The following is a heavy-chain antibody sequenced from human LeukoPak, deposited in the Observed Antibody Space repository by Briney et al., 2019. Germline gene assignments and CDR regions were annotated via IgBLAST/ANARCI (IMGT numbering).Heavy chain of an antibody. CDR1: GFTFSRNA. CDR2: IGSADNT. Sequence: GGSLRLSCAASGFTFSRNAMAWVRQAPGKGLEWVAGIGSADNTHYAESVRGRFTISRDISKNTVSLQMSSLRAEDTAVYYCAKDILRWSFDSWGQGILVTVSS. CDR3: AKDILRWSFDS. J-gene: IGHJ4*02. V-gene: IGHV3-23*01. D-gene: IGHD4-23*01.